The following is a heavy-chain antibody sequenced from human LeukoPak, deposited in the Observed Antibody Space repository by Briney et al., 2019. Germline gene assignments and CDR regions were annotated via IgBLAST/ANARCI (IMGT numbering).Heavy chain of an antibody. J-gene: IGHJ4*02. CDR2: IFPGDSDT. CDR3: ARRAYTARHMHIHQ. D-gene: IGHD2-21*01. V-gene: IGHV5-51*01. Sequence: KITCKASGYSFNSYWIGWVRQMPGKGLDWMGIIFPGDSDTRYSPSFQGHVTISVDKSITTAYLHWSSLKASDSAMYYCARRAYTARHMHIHQWGQGTPVTVSS. CDR1: GYSFNSYW.